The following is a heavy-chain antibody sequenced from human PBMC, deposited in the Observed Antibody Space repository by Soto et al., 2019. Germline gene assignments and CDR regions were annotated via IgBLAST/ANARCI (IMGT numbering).Heavy chain of an antibody. Sequence: QITLKASGPTLVKPTQTLTVTCTFSGFSLTTRGVGVGWIRQPPGKALECLALIYWDDDKRYSPSLQSRLSITTDTPKNHMVLTINNVDTVDTATYYCSHIPNYYQYDWFDPWGQGNLVYVSS. CDR2: IYWDDDK. D-gene: IGHD3-16*01. V-gene: IGHV2-5*02. CDR1: GFSLTTRGVG. J-gene: IGHJ5*02. CDR3: SHIPNYYQYDWFDP.